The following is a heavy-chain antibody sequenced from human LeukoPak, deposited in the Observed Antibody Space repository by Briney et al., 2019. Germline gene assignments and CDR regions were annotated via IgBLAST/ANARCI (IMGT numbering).Heavy chain of an antibody. Sequence: GGSLRLSCAASGFTFSSYSMNWVRQAPGKGLEWVSSISSSSSYIYYADSVKGRFTISRDNAENSLYLQMNSLRAEDTAVYYCARDYYDSSGYYYPFDYWGQGTLVTVSS. CDR2: ISSSSSYI. CDR3: ARDYYDSSGYYYPFDY. CDR1: GFTFSSYS. D-gene: IGHD3-22*01. V-gene: IGHV3-21*01. J-gene: IGHJ4*02.